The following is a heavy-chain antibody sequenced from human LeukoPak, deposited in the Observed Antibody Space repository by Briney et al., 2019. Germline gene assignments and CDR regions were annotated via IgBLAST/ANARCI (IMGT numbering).Heavy chain of an antibody. CDR2: IYYSGST. J-gene: IGHJ6*03. CDR3: AREAEGSLHYYYYMDV. Sequence: SETLSLTCTVSGGSISSSSYYWGWIRQPPGKGLEWIGSIYYSGSTYYNPSLKSRVTISVDTSKNQFSLKLSSVTAADTAVYYCAREAEGSLHYYYYMDVWGKGTTVTVSS. V-gene: IGHV4-39*07. CDR1: GGSISSSSYY.